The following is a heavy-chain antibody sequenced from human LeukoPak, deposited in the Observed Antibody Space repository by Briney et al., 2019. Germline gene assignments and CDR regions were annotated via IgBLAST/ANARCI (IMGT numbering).Heavy chain of an antibody. J-gene: IGHJ4*02. Sequence: SETLSLTCAVYRGSFSGYYWSWIRQPPGKGLEWIGEINHSGSTNYNPSLKSRVTISVDTSKNQFSLKLSSVTAADTAVYYCARGGVAVASPRYYFDYWGQGTLVTVSS. CDR1: RGSFSGYY. D-gene: IGHD6-19*01. CDR3: ARGGVAVASPRYYFDY. V-gene: IGHV4-34*01. CDR2: INHSGST.